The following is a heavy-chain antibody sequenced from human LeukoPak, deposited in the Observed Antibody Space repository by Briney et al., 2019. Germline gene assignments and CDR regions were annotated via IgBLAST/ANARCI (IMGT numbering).Heavy chain of an antibody. J-gene: IGHJ3*02. Sequence: SETLSLTCAVYGGSLSGYYWSWIRHPPGKGLEWSGEINHSGSTNYNPSLKSRVTISVDTSKNQISLKLSSVPAADTAVYFCARGVGSSGGAAFDIWGQGTMVTVS. CDR1: GGSLSGYY. CDR2: INHSGST. V-gene: IGHV4-34*01. CDR3: ARGVGSSGGAAFDI. D-gene: IGHD6-19*01.